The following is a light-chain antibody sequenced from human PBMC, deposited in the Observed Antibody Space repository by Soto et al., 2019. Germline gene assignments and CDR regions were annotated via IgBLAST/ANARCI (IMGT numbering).Light chain of an antibody. Sequence: ELVMTQSPATLSVSPGARATLSCRASQSVSSNLAWYPQKLGQAPRLLIYGASTRATGLPARFSGSGSGTECTLTSSSLQSEDFGVYYCQQYNKWPRWTGGQGTKVEIK. V-gene: IGKV3-15*01. CDR3: QQYNKWPRWT. J-gene: IGKJ1*01. CDR1: QSVSSN. CDR2: GAS.